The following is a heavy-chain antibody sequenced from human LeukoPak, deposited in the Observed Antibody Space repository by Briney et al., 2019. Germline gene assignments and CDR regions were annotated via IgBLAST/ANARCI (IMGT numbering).Heavy chain of an antibody. D-gene: IGHD3-22*01. CDR1: GGSISTYY. CDR2: IYTSGST. J-gene: IGHJ3*02. Sequence: KPSETLSLTCTVSGGSISTYYWSWIRQPAGKGLEWIGRIYTSGSTNYNPSLKSRVTMSVDTSKNQFSLKLSSVTAADTAVYYCASNYYYDSSGYAFDIWGQGTMVTVSS. V-gene: IGHV4-4*07. CDR3: ASNYYYDSSGYAFDI.